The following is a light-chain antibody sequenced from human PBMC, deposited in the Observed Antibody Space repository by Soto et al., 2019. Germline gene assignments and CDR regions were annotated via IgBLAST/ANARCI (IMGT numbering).Light chain of an antibody. Sequence: DIPMTQSPSTLSASVGDRVTITCRASQSISGWLAWYQQKPGKAPNLLIYKASSLESGVPSRFSGSGSGTEFTLTISSLQPDDFATYYCQEYSSHSRTFGQGTKVEVK. V-gene: IGKV1-5*03. CDR3: QEYSSHSRT. CDR1: QSISGW. CDR2: KAS. J-gene: IGKJ1*01.